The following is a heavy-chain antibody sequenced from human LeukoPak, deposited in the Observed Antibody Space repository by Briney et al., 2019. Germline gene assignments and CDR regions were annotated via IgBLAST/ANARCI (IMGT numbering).Heavy chain of an antibody. CDR1: GASISTSY. J-gene: IGHJ4*02. CDR2: IHYSGDI. CDR3: ARVGCSGGSCYPDY. D-gene: IGHD2-15*01. Sequence: PSETLSLTCTVSGASISTSYWYWIRQPPGKGLEWIGYIHYSGDISYNPSLKSRVTISAYTSKNQLSLKLSSVTAADTAVYYCARVGCSGGSCYPDYWGQGTLVTVSS. V-gene: IGHV4-59*01.